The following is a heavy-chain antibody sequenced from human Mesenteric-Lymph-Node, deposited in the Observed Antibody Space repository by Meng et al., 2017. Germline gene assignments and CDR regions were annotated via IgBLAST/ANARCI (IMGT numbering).Heavy chain of an antibody. CDR2: INAGNGKK. CDR1: GYTFTTYA. CDR3: AEGMAVAGNWFDP. Sequence: QVHLVQSGAEVKKPGASVKVSCKASGYTFTTYAIHWVRQAPGKRLRWRGGINAGNGKKRYSRRFQGRVGITGETSGTKAKRKRGSLGSKTTAVNYWAEGMAVAGNWFDPGAREPWSPSPQ. J-gene: IGHJ5*02. V-gene: IGHV1-3*01. D-gene: IGHD6-19*01.